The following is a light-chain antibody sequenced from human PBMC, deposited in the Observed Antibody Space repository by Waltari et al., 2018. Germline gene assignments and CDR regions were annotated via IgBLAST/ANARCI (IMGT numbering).Light chain of an antibody. CDR1: QSISDW. CDR2: KAS. V-gene: IGKV1-5*03. Sequence: DIQMTQSPSTLSASVGDRVNITCRASQSISDWLAWYQQKPGKAPKLLIYKASSLEGGVPSRFSGSGSGTEFTLTISSLQPDDFATYYCQQSYSYWTFGQGTKVEIK. J-gene: IGKJ1*01. CDR3: QQSYSYWT.